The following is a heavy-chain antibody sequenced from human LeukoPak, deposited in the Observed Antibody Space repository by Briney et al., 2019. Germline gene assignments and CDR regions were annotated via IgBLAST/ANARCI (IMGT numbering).Heavy chain of an antibody. CDR2: VYYTGST. V-gene: IGHV4-59*12. J-gene: IGHJ4*02. CDR3: ARGVVASGGNDFDY. D-gene: IGHD4-23*01. Sequence: SETLSLTCTVSGGSISSYYWSWVRQPPGKGLEGIGFVYYTGSTNYSPSLKSRVTMSVDTSKNQFSLKLRSVTAADTAVYYCARGVVASGGNDFDYWGQGTLVTVSS. CDR1: GGSISSYY.